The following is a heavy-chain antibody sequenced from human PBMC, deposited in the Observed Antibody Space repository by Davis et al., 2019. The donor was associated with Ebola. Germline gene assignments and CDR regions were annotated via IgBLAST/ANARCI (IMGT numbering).Heavy chain of an antibody. Sequence: PGGSLRLSCAASGFTFYDYGMNWVRQAPGKGLEWVALISYDGSNKDYADSVKGRFTISRDSSKNMLYLQMTSLRAEDTAVYYCARKGWGGGKYNGLDVWGEGTTVTV. CDR3: ARKGWGGGKYNGLDV. CDR1: GFTFYDYG. V-gene: IGHV3-30*03. CDR2: ISYDGSNK. D-gene: IGHD3-16*01. J-gene: IGHJ6*02.